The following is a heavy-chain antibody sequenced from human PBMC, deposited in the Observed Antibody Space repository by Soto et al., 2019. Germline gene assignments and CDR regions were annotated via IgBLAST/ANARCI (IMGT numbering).Heavy chain of an antibody. D-gene: IGHD2-2*02. V-gene: IGHV4-30-4*01. Sequence: SETLSLTCTVSGGSISSGDYCWTWIRQSPGKGLEWIGYIYNSGATYDNPSLRSRLTISVDTSKNQFYLKLSFVTAADTAVYYCARARLQYRTVDYWGQGTLVTVYS. CDR3: ARARLQYRTVDY. J-gene: IGHJ4*02. CDR1: GGSISSGDYC. CDR2: IYNSGAT.